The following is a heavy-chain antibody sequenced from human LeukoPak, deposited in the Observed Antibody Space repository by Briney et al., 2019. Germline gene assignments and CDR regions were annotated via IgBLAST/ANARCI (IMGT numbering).Heavy chain of an antibody. V-gene: IGHV1-18*01. CDR3: AIGVAGFDY. CDR1: GGTFSSYA. D-gene: IGHD6-19*01. CDR2: TSAYNGNT. Sequence: ASVKVSCKASGGTFSSYAISWVRQAPGQGLEWMGWTSAYNGNTNYAQKFQGRVTMTRDTSISTAYMELSRLRSDDTAVYYCAIGVAGFDYWGQGTLVTVSP. J-gene: IGHJ4*02.